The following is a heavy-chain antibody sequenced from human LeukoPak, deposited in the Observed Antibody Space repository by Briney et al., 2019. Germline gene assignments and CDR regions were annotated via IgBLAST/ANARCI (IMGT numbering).Heavy chain of an antibody. V-gene: IGHV4-34*01. Sequence: PSETLSLTCAVYGGSFSGYYWSWIRQPPGKGLEWIGEINHSGSTNYNPSLKSRVTISVDTSKNQFSLKLSSVTAADTAVYYCARAYFWSGYSDAFDIWGQGTMVTVSS. D-gene: IGHD3-3*01. J-gene: IGHJ3*02. CDR2: INHSGST. CDR1: GGSFSGYY. CDR3: ARAYFWSGYSDAFDI.